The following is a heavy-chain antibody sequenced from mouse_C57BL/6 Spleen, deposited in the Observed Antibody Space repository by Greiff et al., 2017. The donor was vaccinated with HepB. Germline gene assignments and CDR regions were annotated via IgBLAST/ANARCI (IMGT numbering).Heavy chain of an antibody. D-gene: IGHD3-2*02. J-gene: IGHJ2*01. CDR2: INPNNGGT. Sequence: EVQLQQSGPELVKPGASVKISCKASGYTFTDYYMNWVKQSHGKSLEWIGDINPNNGGTSYNQKFKGKATLTVDKSSSTAYMELRSLTSEDSAVYYCARSQLRLPDYFDYWGQGTTLTVSS. CDR1: GYTFTDYY. V-gene: IGHV1-26*01. CDR3: ARSQLRLPDYFDY.